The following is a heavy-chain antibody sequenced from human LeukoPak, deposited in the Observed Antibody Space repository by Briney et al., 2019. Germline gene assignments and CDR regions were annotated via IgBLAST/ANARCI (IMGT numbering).Heavy chain of an antibody. CDR3: ASLWLRPPYYMDV. CDR1: GGAFSNYF. J-gene: IGHJ6*03. CDR2: INDSGST. Sequence: PSETLSLTCAVSGGAFSNYFWTWIRQPPGKGLEWIAEINDSGSTNSSSSLRSRVAISVDTSKNQFSLKLSSVTAADTAVYYCASLWLRPPYYMDVWGKGTTVTVSS. D-gene: IGHD5-12*01. V-gene: IGHV4-34*01.